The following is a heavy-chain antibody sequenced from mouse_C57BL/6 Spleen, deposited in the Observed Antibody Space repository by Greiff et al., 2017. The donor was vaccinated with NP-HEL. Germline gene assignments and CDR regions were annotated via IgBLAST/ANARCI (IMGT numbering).Heavy chain of an antibody. Sequence: QVQLKESGAELVRPGASVTLSCKASGYTFTDYEMHWVKQTPVHGLEWIGAIDPETGGTAYNQKFKGKAILTADKSSSTAYMELRSLTSEDSAVYYCTRGWLLDYWGQGTTLTVSS. J-gene: IGHJ2*01. CDR1: GYTFTDYE. CDR2: IDPETGGT. D-gene: IGHD2-3*01. CDR3: TRGWLLDY. V-gene: IGHV1-15*01.